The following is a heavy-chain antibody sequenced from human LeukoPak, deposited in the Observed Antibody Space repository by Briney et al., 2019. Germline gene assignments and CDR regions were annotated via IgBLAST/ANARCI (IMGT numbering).Heavy chain of an antibody. CDR3: ARALLWFGELLGDYYYGMDV. D-gene: IGHD3-10*01. Sequence: ASVKGSCKASGYTFTSYAMHWVRQAPGQRLEWMGWINAGNVNTKYSQKFQGRVTITRDTSASTAYMELSSLRSEDTAVYYCARALLWFGELLGDYYYGMDVWGKGTTVTVSS. CDR2: INAGNVNT. J-gene: IGHJ6*04. V-gene: IGHV1-3*01. CDR1: GYTFTSYA.